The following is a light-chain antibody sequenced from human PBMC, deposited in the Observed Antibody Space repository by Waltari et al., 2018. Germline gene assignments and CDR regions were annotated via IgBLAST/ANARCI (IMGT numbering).Light chain of an antibody. V-gene: IGKV3-15*01. Sequence: EIVMTPSPAILSASPGERATLACRASQSVSNNLAWYQQKPGQAPRLLIYGASTRATGIPARFSGSGSGTDFTLTISSLQSEDFAVYYCQQYNNWPFTFGPGTKVDIK. CDR1: QSVSNN. J-gene: IGKJ3*01. CDR2: GAS. CDR3: QQYNNWPFT.